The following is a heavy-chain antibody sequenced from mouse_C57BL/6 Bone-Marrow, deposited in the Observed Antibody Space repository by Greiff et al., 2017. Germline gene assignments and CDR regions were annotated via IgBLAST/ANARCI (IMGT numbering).Heavy chain of an antibody. V-gene: IGHV1-69*01. J-gene: IGHJ3*01. D-gene: IGHD2-4*01. CDR1: GYTFTSYW. CDR3: ARNSRNYDYDWFAY. Sequence: QVQLQQPGAELVMPGASVKLSCKASGYTFTSYWMHWVKQRPGQGLEWIGEIDPSDSYTNYNQKFKGKSTLTVDKSSSTAYMQLSSLTSEDSAVYYCARNSRNYDYDWFAYWGQGTLVTVSA. CDR2: IDPSDSYT.